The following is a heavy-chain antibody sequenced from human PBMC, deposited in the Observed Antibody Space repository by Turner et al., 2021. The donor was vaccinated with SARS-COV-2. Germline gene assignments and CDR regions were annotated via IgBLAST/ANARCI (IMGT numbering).Heavy chain of an antibody. CDR3: ARVQVTIFGPYYFDY. V-gene: IGHV4-39*01. J-gene: IGHJ4*01. CDR1: GGSISSSSYY. D-gene: IGHD3-3*01. CDR2: IYYTGST. Sequence: QLQLQESGPGLVKPSETLSLTCTVSGGSISSSSYYWGWIRQPPGKGLEWIGSIYYTGSTSYNPSLKSRLTISIDTPKNQFSLTLTSVTAADTAVYYCARVQVTIFGPYYFDYWGHGTLVPVSS.